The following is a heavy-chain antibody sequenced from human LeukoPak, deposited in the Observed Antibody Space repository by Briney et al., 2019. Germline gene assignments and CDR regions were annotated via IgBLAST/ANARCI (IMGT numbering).Heavy chain of an antibody. CDR1: GFSFSGHW. D-gene: IGHD3/OR15-3a*01. J-gene: IGHJ6*02. V-gene: IGHV3-74*01. CDR3: AREAPWTYYYYGMDV. Sequence: PGGSLRLSCAASGFSFSGHWMHWARQLPGKGLVWVSRISPTGSTTSYADSVKGRFTVSRDNAKNTLYLQVNNLRAEDTAVYYCAREAPWTYYYYGMDVWGQGTTVTVSS. CDR2: ISPTGSTT.